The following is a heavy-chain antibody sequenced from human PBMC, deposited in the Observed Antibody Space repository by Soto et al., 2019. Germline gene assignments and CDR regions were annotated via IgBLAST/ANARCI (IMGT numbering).Heavy chain of an antibody. CDR1: GYTFTNYY. J-gene: IGHJ4*02. Sequence: QVHLMQSGAEVKKPGASVRVSCQAFGYTFTNYYMHWVRQAPGQGLEWMGIINPSGGSPTFAEKFQDRVTMTRDTSTSTVYMELSSLRSEDSAVYYCARGYLSTVTTYGYFDYWGQGTLVTVSS. V-gene: IGHV1-46*03. CDR2: INPSGGSP. CDR3: ARGYLSTVTTYGYFDY. D-gene: IGHD4-17*01.